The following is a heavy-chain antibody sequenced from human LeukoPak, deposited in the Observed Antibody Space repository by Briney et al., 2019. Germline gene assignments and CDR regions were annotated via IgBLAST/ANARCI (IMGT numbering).Heavy chain of an antibody. J-gene: IGHJ4*02. D-gene: IGHD3-16*01. CDR2: IYWDDDK. V-gene: IGHV2-5*02. CDR3: ALRSYDYGDLGDFGY. CDR1: GISLTTSGVG. Sequence: SGPTLVKPTQTLTLTCTFSGISLTTSGVGVGWIRQPPGKALEWLAVIYWDDDKRYSPSLKNRLTITTGTSKNQVVLTMTNMDPVDTATYYCALRSYDYGDLGDFGYWGQGTPVSVSS.